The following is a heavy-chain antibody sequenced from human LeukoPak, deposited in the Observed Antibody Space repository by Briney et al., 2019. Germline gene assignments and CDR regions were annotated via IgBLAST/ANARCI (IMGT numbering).Heavy chain of an antibody. CDR2: INQDGSEK. CDR1: GFTFITYW. Sequence: PGGSLRLSCAASGFTFITYWINWFRQAPGRGLEWVAKINQDGSEKYYVDSVKGRFTISRDNAKKSLYLQINRLRVEDTAVYYCATNAAAGSYWGQGTLVTVSS. V-gene: IGHV3-7*01. D-gene: IGHD6-19*01. CDR3: ATNAAAGSY. J-gene: IGHJ1*01.